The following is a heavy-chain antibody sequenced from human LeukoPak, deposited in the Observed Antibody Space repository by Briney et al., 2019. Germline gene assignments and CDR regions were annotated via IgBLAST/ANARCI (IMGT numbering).Heavy chain of an antibody. CDR2: IYYSGST. Sequence: SETLSLTCTVSGGSISSSRYYWGWIRQPPGKGLEWSGSIYYSGSTYYKPSLKSRVTISVDTSKHQFSLKLSSVTAADTAVYYCARVRRGSGYYYFDYWGQGTLVTVSS. CDR1: GGSISSSRYY. CDR3: ARVRRGSGYYYFDY. J-gene: IGHJ4*02. D-gene: IGHD3-3*01. V-gene: IGHV4-39*07.